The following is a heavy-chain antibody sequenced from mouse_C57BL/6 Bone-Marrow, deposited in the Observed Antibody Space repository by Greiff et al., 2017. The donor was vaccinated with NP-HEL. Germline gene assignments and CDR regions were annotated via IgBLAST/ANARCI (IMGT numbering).Heavy chain of an antibody. CDR2: IHPNSGST. Sequence: VQLQQSGAELVKPGASVKLSCKASGYTFTSYWMHWVKQRPGQGLEWIGMIHPNSGSTNYNEKFKSKATLTVDKSSSTAYMQLSSLTSEDSAVYYCARPDYYGSSYKYFDVWGTGTTVTVSS. V-gene: IGHV1-64*01. D-gene: IGHD1-1*01. CDR1: GYTFTSYW. CDR3: ARPDYYGSSYKYFDV. J-gene: IGHJ1*03.